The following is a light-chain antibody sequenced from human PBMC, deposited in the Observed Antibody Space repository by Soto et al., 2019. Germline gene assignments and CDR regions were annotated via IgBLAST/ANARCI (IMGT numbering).Light chain of an antibody. CDR3: QKYYAAPLT. V-gene: IGKV1-27*01. CDR2: GAS. J-gene: IGKJ4*01. Sequence: DIQMTQSPSSLSASVGDRVIITCRASQGISNSLAWYQQKPGKVPKLLIYGASTLQSGLPSRFSGSGSGTEFTLTLSSLQSEDVATYYCQKYYAAPLTFGGGTKVEIK. CDR1: QGISNS.